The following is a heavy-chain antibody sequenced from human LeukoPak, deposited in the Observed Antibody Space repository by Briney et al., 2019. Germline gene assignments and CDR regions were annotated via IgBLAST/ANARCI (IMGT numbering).Heavy chain of an antibody. D-gene: IGHD3-22*01. CDR1: GGTFSSYA. J-gene: IGHJ5*02. CDR2: IIPILGIA. Sequence: ASVKVSCKASGGTFSSYAISWVRQAPGQGLAWMGRIIPILGIANYAQKFQGRVTITADKSTSTAYMELSSLRSEDTAVYYCARVHHYYYDSSGYPFAPWGQGTLVTVSS. V-gene: IGHV1-69*04. CDR3: ARVHHYYYDSSGYPFAP.